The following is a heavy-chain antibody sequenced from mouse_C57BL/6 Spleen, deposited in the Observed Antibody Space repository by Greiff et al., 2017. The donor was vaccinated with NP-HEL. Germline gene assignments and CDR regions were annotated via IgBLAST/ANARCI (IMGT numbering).Heavy chain of an antibody. CDR3: ARSYLDYYGSSYEGY. D-gene: IGHD1-1*01. CDR2: IYPGDGDT. J-gene: IGHJ2*01. CDR1: GYAFSSSW. V-gene: IGHV1-82*01. Sequence: QVQLKQSGPELVKPGASVKISCKASGYAFSSSWMNWVKQRPGKGLEWIGRIYPGDGDTNYNGKFKGKATLTADKSSSTAYMQLSSLTSEDSAVYFCARSYLDYYGSSYEGYWGQGTTLTVSS.